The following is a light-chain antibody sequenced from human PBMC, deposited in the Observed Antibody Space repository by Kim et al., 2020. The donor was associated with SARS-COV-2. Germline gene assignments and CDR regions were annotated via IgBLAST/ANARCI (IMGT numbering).Light chain of an antibody. CDR3: QQYLSSPLT. CDR2: GTS. CDR1: QSLSSVY. V-gene: IGKV3-20*01. J-gene: IGKJ4*01. Sequence: IVLTQSPGTLSLSPGERATLSCRASQSLSSVYLAWYQQKPGQAPRLLLYGTSNRDTGIPDRFSGSGSGTEFSLTISRLEPEDFAVYYCQQYLSSPLTFGGGTKVDIK.